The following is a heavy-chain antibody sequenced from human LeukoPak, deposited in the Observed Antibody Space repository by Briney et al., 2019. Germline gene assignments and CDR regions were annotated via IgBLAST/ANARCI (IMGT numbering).Heavy chain of an antibody. CDR2: IYYSGST. Sequence: PSETLSLTCTVSGGSISSYYWSWIRQPPGKGLEWIGYIYYSGSTNYNPSLKSRVTISVDTSKNQFSLKLSSVTAADTAVYYCARSQYMITFGGVIVRGPRFDYWGQGTLVTVSS. CDR1: GGSISSYY. D-gene: IGHD3-16*02. J-gene: IGHJ4*02. CDR3: ARSQYMITFGGVIVRGPRFDY. V-gene: IGHV4-59*01.